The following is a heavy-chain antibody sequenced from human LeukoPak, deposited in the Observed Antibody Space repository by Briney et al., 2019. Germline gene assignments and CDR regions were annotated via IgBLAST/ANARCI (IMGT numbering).Heavy chain of an antibody. CDR1: GGSFSGYY. CDR2: INHSGST. CDR3: ARENPYYDNYYMDV. Sequence: SETLSLTCAVYGGSFSGYYWSWIRQPPGKGLEWIGEINHSGSTSYNPSLKSRVTMSVDTSKNQFSLKLSSVTAADTAVYYCARENPYYDNYYMDVWGKGITVTVSS. J-gene: IGHJ6*03. V-gene: IGHV4-34*01.